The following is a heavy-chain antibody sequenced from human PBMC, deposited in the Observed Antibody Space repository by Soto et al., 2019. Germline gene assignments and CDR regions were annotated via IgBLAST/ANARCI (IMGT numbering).Heavy chain of an antibody. V-gene: IGHV1-18*01. CDR2: ISAYNGNT. CDR3: ARVSFDIVVVPAAH. CDR1: GGTFSSYA. J-gene: IGHJ4*02. D-gene: IGHD2-2*01. Sequence: ASVKVSCKASGGTFSSYAISWVRQAPGQGLEWMGWISAYNGNTNYAQKLQGRVTMTTDTSTSTAYMELRSLRSDDTAVYYCARVSFDIVVVPAAHWGQGTLVTVSS.